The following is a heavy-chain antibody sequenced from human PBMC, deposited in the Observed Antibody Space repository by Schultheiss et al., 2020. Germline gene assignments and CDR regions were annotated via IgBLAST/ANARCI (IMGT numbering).Heavy chain of an antibody. CDR1: GFTFSSYD. V-gene: IGHV3-13*01. D-gene: IGHD6-19*01. CDR3: ARRVYSSGCIDY. J-gene: IGHJ4*02. CDR2: IGTAGDT. Sequence: GGSMRLSCAASGFTFSSYDMHWVRQATGKGLEWVSAIGTAGDTYYPGSVKGRFTISRENAKNSLYLQMNSLRAEDTAVYYCARRVYSSGCIDYWGQGTLVTVAS.